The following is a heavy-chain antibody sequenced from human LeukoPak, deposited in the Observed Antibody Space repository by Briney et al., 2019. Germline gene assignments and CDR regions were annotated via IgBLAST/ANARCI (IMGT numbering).Heavy chain of an antibody. D-gene: IGHD3-22*01. CDR1: GGSISSGGYY. CDR3: ARGDYYDRKFDY. CDR2: IYYSGST. Sequence: SHTLSLICTVSGGSISSGGYYWSWVRQPPGKGLEWIGYIYYSGSTYYNPSLKSRVTISVDTSKNQFSLKLSSVTAADTAVYYCARGDYYDRKFDYWGQGTLVTVSS. V-gene: IGHV4-31*03. J-gene: IGHJ4*02.